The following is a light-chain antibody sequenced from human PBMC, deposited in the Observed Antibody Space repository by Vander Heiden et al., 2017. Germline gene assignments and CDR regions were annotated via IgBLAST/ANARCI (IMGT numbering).Light chain of an antibody. CDR3: QQESSSPLT. CDR1: QSVSSSY. V-gene: IGKV3-20*01. Sequence: VVLTQSPGTLSLSPGERATLSCRASQSVSSSYLAWYQQKPGQAPRLLIYGASSRATGLPDRFSGSGSGTDFTLTISRLDPEAFAVYYCQQESSSPLTVGQGTKVEIK. J-gene: IGKJ1*01. CDR2: GAS.